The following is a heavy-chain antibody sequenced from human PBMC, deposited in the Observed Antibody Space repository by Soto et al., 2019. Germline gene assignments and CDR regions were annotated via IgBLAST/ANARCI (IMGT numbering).Heavy chain of an antibody. Sequence: QVQLVESGGGVVQPGRSLRLSCAASGFTFSSYGMHWVRQAPGKGLEWVAVIWYDGSNKYYADSVKGRFTISRDNSKNTLYLQMNSLRAEDTAVYYCARVGPLTTTVVTPDAFDLWGPGTMVTVSS. J-gene: IGHJ3*01. CDR3: ARVGPLTTTVVTPDAFDL. CDR2: IWYDGSNK. CDR1: GFTFSSYG. V-gene: IGHV3-33*01. D-gene: IGHD4-17*01.